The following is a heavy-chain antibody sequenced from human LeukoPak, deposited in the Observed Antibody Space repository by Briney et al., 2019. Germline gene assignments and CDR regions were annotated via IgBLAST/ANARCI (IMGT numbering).Heavy chain of an antibody. Sequence: PGGSLRLSCAASGFTFSSYSMNWVRQAPGKGLEWVSSISSSSSYIYYADSVKGRFTISRDNAKNSLYLQMNSLRAEDTAVYYCARVQLSGYSSSEWDYWGQGTLVTASS. D-gene: IGHD6-13*01. J-gene: IGHJ4*02. CDR2: ISSSSSYI. CDR3: ARVQLSGYSSSEWDY. CDR1: GFTFSSYS. V-gene: IGHV3-21*01.